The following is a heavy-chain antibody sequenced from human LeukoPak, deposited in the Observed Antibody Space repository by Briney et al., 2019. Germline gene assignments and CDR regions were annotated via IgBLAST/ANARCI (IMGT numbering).Heavy chain of an antibody. CDR1: GFTFSGAW. J-gene: IGHJ4*02. CDR3: ARHVGISF. Sequence: GGSLRLSCTASGFTFSGAWMTWVRQAPGKGLEWVANIGEDGTEKNYVDSVKGRFTISRDNAKNSLFLQMSNLRDDDTAIYYCARHVGISFWGQGTLVTVSS. V-gene: IGHV3-7*01. D-gene: IGHD7-27*01. CDR2: IGEDGTEK.